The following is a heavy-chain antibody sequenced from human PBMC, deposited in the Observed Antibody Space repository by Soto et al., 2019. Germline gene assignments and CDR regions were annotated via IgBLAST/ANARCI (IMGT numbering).Heavy chain of an antibody. CDR2: INHSGST. CDR3: ARGRAIRFLEWLSRVYNWFDP. J-gene: IGHJ5*02. D-gene: IGHD3-3*01. V-gene: IGHV4-34*01. Sequence: PSETLSLTCAVYGGSFSGYYWIWIRQPPGKGLEWIGEINHSGSTNYNPSLKSRVTISVDTSKNQFSLKLSSVTAADTAVYYCARGRAIRFLEWLSRVYNWFDPWGQGTLVTVSS. CDR1: GGSFSGYY.